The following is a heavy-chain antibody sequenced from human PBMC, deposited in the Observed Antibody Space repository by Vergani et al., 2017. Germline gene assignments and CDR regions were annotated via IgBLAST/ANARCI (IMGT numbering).Heavy chain of an antibody. CDR2: IIPIFGKA. Sequence: QVQLVQSGAEVKKPGSSVKVSCKASGGTFSSYAISWVRQAPGQGLEWMGGIIPIFGKANYAKKFQGRVTITADKSTSTAYMELSSLRSEDTAVYYCARVFPRAMYYYDSSGYSDAFDIWGQGTMVTVSS. CDR1: GGTFSSYA. V-gene: IGHV1-69*06. CDR3: ARVFPRAMYYYDSSGYSDAFDI. D-gene: IGHD3-22*01. J-gene: IGHJ3*02.